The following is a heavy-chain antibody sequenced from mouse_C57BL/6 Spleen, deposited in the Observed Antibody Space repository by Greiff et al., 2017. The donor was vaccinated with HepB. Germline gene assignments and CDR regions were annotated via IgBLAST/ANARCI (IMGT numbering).Heavy chain of an antibody. D-gene: IGHD1-1*01. Sequence: VKLMESGAELVKPGASVKISCKASGYAFSSYWMNWVKQRPGKGLEWIGQIYPGDGDTNYNGKFKGKATLTADKSSSTAYMQLSSLTSEDSAVYFCARRITTVVADYFDYWGQGTTLTVSS. CDR1: GYAFSSYW. CDR3: ARRITTVVADYFDY. CDR2: IYPGDGDT. J-gene: IGHJ2*01. V-gene: IGHV1-80*01.